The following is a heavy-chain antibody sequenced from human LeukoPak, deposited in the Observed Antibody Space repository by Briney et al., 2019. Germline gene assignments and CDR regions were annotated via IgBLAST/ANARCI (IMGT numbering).Heavy chain of an antibody. J-gene: IGHJ4*02. CDR3: TTKVRRGDFDV. D-gene: IGHD3-10*01. V-gene: IGHV3-15*01. CDR2: IRSNSDGGTP. Sequence: PGGSLRLSCAASGFTFSSYWMSWVRQAPGEGLEWVGRIRSNSDGGTPDYAAPVKGRFIISREDSRKTVYLQMNSLKTEDTAVYFCTTKVRRGDFDVWGQGTLVTVSP. CDR1: GFTFSSYW.